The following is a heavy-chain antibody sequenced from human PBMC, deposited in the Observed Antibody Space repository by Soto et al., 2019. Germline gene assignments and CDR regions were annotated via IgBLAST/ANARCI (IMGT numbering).Heavy chain of an antibody. V-gene: IGHV4-34*01. D-gene: IGHD3-10*01. Sequence: QVQLQQWGAGLLKPSETLSLTCAVYGGSFSGYYWSWIRQPPGKVLEWIGEINHSGSNNYNPSLKSRVTISVDTSKNQFSLKLSSVTAADTAVYYCARGLMVRGVIIRRRAFDIWGQGTMVTVSS. CDR3: ARGLMVRGVIIRRRAFDI. CDR1: GGSFSGYY. CDR2: INHSGSN. J-gene: IGHJ3*02.